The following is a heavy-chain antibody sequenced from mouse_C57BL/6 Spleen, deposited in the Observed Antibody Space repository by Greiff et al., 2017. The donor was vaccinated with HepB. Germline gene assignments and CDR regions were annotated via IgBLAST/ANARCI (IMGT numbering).Heavy chain of an antibody. CDR3: ARGRVITTVVATGSAMDY. CDR2: IYPRSGNT. Sequence: QVQLKESGAELARPGASVKLSCKASGYTFTSYGISWVKQRTGQGLEWIGEIYPRSGNTYYNEKFKGKATLTADKSSSTAYMELRSLTSEDSAVYFCARGRVITTVVATGSAMDYWGQGTSVTVSS. CDR1: GYTFTSYG. J-gene: IGHJ4*01. D-gene: IGHD1-1*01. V-gene: IGHV1-81*01.